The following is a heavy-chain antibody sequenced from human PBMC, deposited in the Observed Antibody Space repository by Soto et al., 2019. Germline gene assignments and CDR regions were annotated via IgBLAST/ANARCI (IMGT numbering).Heavy chain of an antibody. D-gene: IGHD2-2*01. CDR2: IIPILGIA. V-gene: IGHV1-69*04. J-gene: IGHJ5*02. CDR1: GGTFSSYT. Sequence: ASVKVSCKASGGTFSSYTISWVRQAPGQGLEWMGRIIPILGIANYAQKFQGRVTITADKSTSTAYMELSSLRSEDTAVYYCGRDGPSEPAAPNWFDPWGQGTLVTVSS. CDR3: GRDGPSEPAAPNWFDP.